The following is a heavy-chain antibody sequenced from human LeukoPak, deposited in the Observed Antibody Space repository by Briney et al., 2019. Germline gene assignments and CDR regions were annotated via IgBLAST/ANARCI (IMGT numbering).Heavy chain of an antibody. D-gene: IGHD3-10*01. J-gene: IGHJ4*02. CDR2: IHYSGNT. Sequence: SETLSLTCSVSGGSISSSSYYWGWIRQPPGKGLEWIGSIHYSGNTYYNPSLKSRVTISVDTSKNQFSLMLRSVTAADTAVYYCARAVGGDGSGSLWGPGTLVTVSS. CDR1: GGSISSSSYY. CDR3: ARAVGGDGSGSL. V-gene: IGHV4-39*07.